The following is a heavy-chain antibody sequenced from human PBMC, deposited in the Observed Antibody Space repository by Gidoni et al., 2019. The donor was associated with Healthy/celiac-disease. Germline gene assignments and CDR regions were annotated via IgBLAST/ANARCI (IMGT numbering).Heavy chain of an antibody. D-gene: IGHD2-15*01. Sequence: PRKGLEWIGYIYYSGSTNYNPSLKSRVTISVDTSKNQFSLKLSSVTAADTAVYYCARVSVVVATALYYGMDVWGQGTTVTVSS. V-gene: IGHV4-59*01. CDR3: ARVSVVVATALYYGMDV. J-gene: IGHJ6*02. CDR2: IYYSGST.